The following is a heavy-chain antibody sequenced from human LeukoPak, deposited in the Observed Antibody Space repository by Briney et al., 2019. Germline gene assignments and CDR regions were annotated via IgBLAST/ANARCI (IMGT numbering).Heavy chain of an antibody. Sequence: ASVKVSCKASGYTFTSYGISWVRQAPGQGLEWMGWISAYNGNTNYAQKFQERVTITRDMSTSTAYMELSSLRSEDTAVYYCAAGQDAFDIWGQGTMVTVSS. CDR1: GYTFTSYG. J-gene: IGHJ3*02. CDR3: AAGQDAFDI. V-gene: IGHV1-18*01. CDR2: ISAYNGNT.